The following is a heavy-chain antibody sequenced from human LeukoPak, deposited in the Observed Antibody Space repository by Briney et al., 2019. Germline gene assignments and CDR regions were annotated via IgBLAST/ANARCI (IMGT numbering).Heavy chain of an antibody. V-gene: IGHV4-59*11. J-gene: IGHJ4*02. CDR3: ARVGYSYGYFDY. Sequence: SETLSLTCTVSGGSISSHYWSWIRQPPGKGLEWIGYIYYSGSTNYNPSLKSRVTISVDTSKNQFSPKLSSVTAADTAVYYCARVGYSYGYFDYWGQGTLVTVSS. CDR2: IYYSGST. CDR1: GGSISSHY. D-gene: IGHD5-18*01.